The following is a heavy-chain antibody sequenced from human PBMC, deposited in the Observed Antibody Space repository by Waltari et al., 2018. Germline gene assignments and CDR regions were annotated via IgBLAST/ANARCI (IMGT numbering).Heavy chain of an antibody. CDR2: IYHSGRT. CDR1: GYSISSGYY. J-gene: IGHJ4*02. V-gene: IGHV4-38-2*01. CDR3: ARVSIAAAGTTFDY. D-gene: IGHD6-13*01. Sequence: QVQLQESGPGLVKPSETLSLTCAVSGYSISSGYYWGWIRQPPGKGLEWIGSIYHSGRTYYNPSLKSRVTIAVDTSKTQFSLKLSSVTAADTAVYYCARVSIAAAGTTFDYWGQGTLVTVSS.